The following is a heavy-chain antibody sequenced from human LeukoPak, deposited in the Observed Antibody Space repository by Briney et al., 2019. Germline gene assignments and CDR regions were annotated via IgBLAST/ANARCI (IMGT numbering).Heavy chain of an antibody. Sequence: SDTLSLTCAVSGYSISSGYYWGWIRPPPGKGLEWIGSIYHSGSTHYNPSLKSRLTISVDTSKTQFSLKLSSVTAADTAVYYCARDGGYYGSGSYYYYYGMDVWGKGTTVTVSS. CDR1: GYSISSGYY. CDR3: ARDGGYYGSGSYYYYYGMDV. J-gene: IGHJ6*04. V-gene: IGHV4-38-2*02. D-gene: IGHD3-10*01. CDR2: IYHSGST.